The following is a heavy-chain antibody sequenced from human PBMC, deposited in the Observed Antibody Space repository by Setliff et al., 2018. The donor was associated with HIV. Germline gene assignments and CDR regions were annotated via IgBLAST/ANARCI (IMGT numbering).Heavy chain of an antibody. D-gene: IGHD3-16*02. V-gene: IGHV3-21*04. Sequence: PGGSLRLSCAASGFTFSSYAMNWVRQAPGKGLEWVSSISSNSSYIYYADSVKGRFTISRDNSKNTLYLQMNSLRAQDTAVYYCAKGLSGPFDYWGQGTLVTVS. CDR3: AKGLSGPFDY. CDR1: GFTFSSYA. CDR2: ISSNSSYI. J-gene: IGHJ4*02.